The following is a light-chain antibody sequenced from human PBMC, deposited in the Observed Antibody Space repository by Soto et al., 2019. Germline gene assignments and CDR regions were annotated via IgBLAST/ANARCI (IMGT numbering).Light chain of an antibody. Sequence: QSVLTQPASVSGSPGQSITISCTGTSSDVGGYNYVSWYQQHPGKAPKLMIYDVSNRPSGVSNRFSGSKSGNTASLTISGLQAEDEADYYCSSHTSSSTLEVFGGGTKLTVL. CDR1: SSDVGGYNY. CDR3: SSHTSSSTLEV. CDR2: DVS. J-gene: IGLJ2*01. V-gene: IGLV2-14*01.